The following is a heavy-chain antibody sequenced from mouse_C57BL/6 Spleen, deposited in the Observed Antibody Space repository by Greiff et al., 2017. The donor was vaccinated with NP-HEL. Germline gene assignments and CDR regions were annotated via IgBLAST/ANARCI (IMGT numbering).Heavy chain of an antibody. CDR1: GFTFSNYW. CDR2: IRLKSDNYAT. Sequence: EVHLVESGGGLVQPGGSMKLSCVASGFTFSNYWMNWVRQSPEKGLEWVAQIRLKSDNYATHYAESVKGRFTISRDDSKSSVYLHMNNLRAEDTGIYYCTGMDYWGQGTSVTVSS. CDR3: TGMDY. J-gene: IGHJ4*01. V-gene: IGHV6-3*01.